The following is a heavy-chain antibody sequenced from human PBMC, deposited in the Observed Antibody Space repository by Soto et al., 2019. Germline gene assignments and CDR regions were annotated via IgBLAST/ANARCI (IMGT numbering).Heavy chain of an antibody. V-gene: IGHV3-13*05. CDR1: GFTFSSYG. J-gene: IGHJ6*02. Sequence: GGSLRLSCAASGFTFSSYGMSWFRQAPGMGLKWVSGIGTAGDPYYPGSVKGRFTISRENAKNSLYLQMNSLKAGDTAVYYCARDRYYGSGTYYNFYSGMDVWGQGATVTVSS. D-gene: IGHD3-10*01. CDR2: IGTAGDP. CDR3: ARDRYYGSGTYYNFYSGMDV.